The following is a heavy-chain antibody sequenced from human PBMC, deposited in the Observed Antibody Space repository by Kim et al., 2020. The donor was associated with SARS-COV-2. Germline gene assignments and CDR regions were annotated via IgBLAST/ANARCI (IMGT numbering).Heavy chain of an antibody. CDR1: GYTFTSYA. D-gene: IGHD6-13*01. J-gene: IGHJ5*02. Sequence: ASVKVSCKASGYTFTSYAMHWVRQAPGQRLEWMGWINAGNGNTKYSQKFQGRVTITRDTSASTAYMELSSLRSEDTAVYYCARDRGYSSSPRWFDPWGQGTLVTVSS. V-gene: IGHV1-3*01. CDR3: ARDRGYSSSPRWFDP. CDR2: INAGNGNT.